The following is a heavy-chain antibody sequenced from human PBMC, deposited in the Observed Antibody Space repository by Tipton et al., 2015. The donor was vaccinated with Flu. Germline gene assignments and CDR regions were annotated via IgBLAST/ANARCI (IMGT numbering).Heavy chain of an antibody. Sequence: GLVKPSQTLSLTCAISGDSVSTNSGAWNWIRQSPSRGLEWLGRTYYRSKWYNDYAVSVKSRITINPDTSKNQLSLQLNSVTPEDTAVYFCARETGHSDNFYYSGMDVWGRGTTVTVSS. CDR3: ARETGHSDNFYYSGMDV. D-gene: IGHD5-12*01. J-gene: IGHJ6*02. CDR2: TYYRSKWYN. CDR1: GDSVSTNSGA. V-gene: IGHV6-1*01.